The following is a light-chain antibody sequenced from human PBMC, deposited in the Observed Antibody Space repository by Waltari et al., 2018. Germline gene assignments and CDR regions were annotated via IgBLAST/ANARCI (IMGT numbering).Light chain of an antibody. CDR2: RAS. Sequence: EIVMTHPPAPLSLPPGERATPSCRASQSVTNNLAWYQQTPGQAPRLLIYRASTRAASIPARISGSGSGTEFTLTISSLQSEDFAVYYCQQYNNWPLTFGGGTKVEIK. J-gene: IGKJ4*01. CDR3: QQYNNWPLT. CDR1: QSVTNN. V-gene: IGKV3-15*01.